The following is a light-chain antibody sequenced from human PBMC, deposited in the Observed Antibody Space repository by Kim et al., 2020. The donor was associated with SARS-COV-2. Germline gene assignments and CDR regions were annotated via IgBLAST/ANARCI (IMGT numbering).Light chain of an antibody. Sequence: SASVGDRVTIPCRASQSISSWLAWYQQKPGKAPKLLIYDASSLESGVPSRFSGSGSGTEFTLTISSLQPDDFATYYCQQYNSYSGTFGQGTKLEI. J-gene: IGKJ2*01. CDR2: DAS. CDR1: QSISSW. V-gene: IGKV1-5*01. CDR3: QQYNSYSGT.